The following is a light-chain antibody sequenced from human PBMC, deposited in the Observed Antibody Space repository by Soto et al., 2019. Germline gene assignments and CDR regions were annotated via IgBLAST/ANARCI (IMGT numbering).Light chain of an antibody. Sequence: QSVLTQPRSVSGSPGQSVTISCTGTSSDVGGHNYVSWYQQHPGKAPKLMIYDVTEWPSGVPDRFSGSKSGNTASLTISGLQAEDEADYSCCSYAGSYTWVFGGGTKLTVL. CDR3: CSYAGSYTWV. V-gene: IGLV2-11*01. CDR1: SSDVGGHNY. J-gene: IGLJ3*02. CDR2: DVT.